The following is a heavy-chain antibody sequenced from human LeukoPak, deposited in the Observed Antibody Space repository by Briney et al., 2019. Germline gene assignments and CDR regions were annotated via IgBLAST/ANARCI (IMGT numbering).Heavy chain of an antibody. D-gene: IGHD3-3*01. CDR3: ARGSYDFWSGYYGAT. Sequence: SETLSLTCTVSGGSISSGSYYWSWIRQPAGKGLEWIGRIYTSGSTNYNPSLKSRVTISVDTSKNQFSLKLSSVTAADTAVYYCARGSYDFWSGYYGATWGQGTLVTVSS. J-gene: IGHJ5*02. CDR2: IYTSGST. CDR1: GGSISSGSYY. V-gene: IGHV4-61*02.